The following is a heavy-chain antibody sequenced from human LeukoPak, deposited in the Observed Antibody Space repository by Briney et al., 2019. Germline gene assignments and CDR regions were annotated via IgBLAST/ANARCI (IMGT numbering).Heavy chain of an antibody. CDR3: ARGFRGDNFVY. V-gene: IGHV4-34*01. J-gene: IGHJ4*02. CDR1: GGSFSGFY. CDR2: MYHSGST. Sequence: SETLSLTCAVYGGSFSGFYWSWIRQPPGKGLEWIGTMYHSGSTNYNPSLKSRVTISVDTSKNQFSLKLSSVTAADTAVYFCARGFRGDNFVYWGQGTLVTVSS. D-gene: IGHD7-27*01.